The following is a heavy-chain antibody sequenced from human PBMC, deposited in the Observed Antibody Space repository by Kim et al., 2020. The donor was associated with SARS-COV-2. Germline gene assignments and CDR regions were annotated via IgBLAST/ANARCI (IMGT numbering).Heavy chain of an antibody. Sequence: AQRLQGRVTMTRETSISTLYMELTSLRSDDTAVYYCARSSGTAVVSYAYWGQGTLVTVSS. J-gene: IGHJ4*02. D-gene: IGHD5-18*01. V-gene: IGHV1-46*04. CDR3: ARSSGTAVVSYAY.